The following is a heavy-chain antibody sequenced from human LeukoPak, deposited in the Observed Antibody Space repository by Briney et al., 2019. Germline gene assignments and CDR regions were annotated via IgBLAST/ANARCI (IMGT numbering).Heavy chain of an antibody. D-gene: IGHD3-10*01. Sequence: SETLSLTCTVSGGSIGTYYWSWIRQPPGKGLEWIGYIYYNGYTDYNPSLKSRVTISVDTSKNQFSLKLTSVTAADTAVYFCARGGYYGSGNDFRFDPWGQGTLVTVSS. J-gene: IGHJ5*02. CDR3: ARGGYYGSGNDFRFDP. CDR2: IYYNGYT. CDR1: GGSIGTYY. V-gene: IGHV4-59*01.